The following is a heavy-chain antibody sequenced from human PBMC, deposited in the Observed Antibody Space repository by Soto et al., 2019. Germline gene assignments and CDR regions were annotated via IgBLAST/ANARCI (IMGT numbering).Heavy chain of an antibody. D-gene: IGHD1-26*01. CDR1: GFTFSSYA. Sequence: GGSLSLSCAASGFTFSSYAMSWVRQAPGKGLEWVSGISGSGGITYYADSVKGRFTISRDNSKNTLYLQLNSLRAEDTAVYYCAQSKVGATSNYSDAWGQGTLVTVSS. J-gene: IGHJ4*02. CDR2: ISGSGGIT. CDR3: AQSKVGATSNYSDA. V-gene: IGHV3-23*01.